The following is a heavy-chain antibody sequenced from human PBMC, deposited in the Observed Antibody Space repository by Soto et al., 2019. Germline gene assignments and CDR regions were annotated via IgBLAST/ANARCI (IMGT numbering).Heavy chain of an antibody. CDR1: GGSISSGDYY. CDR2: IYYSGST. Sequence: LSLTCTVSGGSISSGDYYWSWIRQPPGKGLEWIGYIYYSGSTYYNPSLKSRVTISVDTSKNQFSLKLSSVTAADTAVYYCARDKLGMGRDFDYWGQGTLVTVSS. J-gene: IGHJ4*02. D-gene: IGHD7-27*01. CDR3: ARDKLGMGRDFDY. V-gene: IGHV4-30-4*01.